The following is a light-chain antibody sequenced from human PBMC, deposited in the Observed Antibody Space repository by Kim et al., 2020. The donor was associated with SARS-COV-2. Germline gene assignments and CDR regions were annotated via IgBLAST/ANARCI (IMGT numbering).Light chain of an antibody. CDR1: PTVLYNSNNKNY. V-gene: IGKV4-1*01. CDR2: WAS. J-gene: IGKJ2*03. Sequence: SATLTCKSCPTVLYNSNNKNYLAWYQQIPGQAPNLFIYWASIRDSGVSDRFRGSGSETDFTLTISSLQGEDVAVYYCQQYYSTPPSFGQGTNLEI. CDR3: QQYYSTPPS.